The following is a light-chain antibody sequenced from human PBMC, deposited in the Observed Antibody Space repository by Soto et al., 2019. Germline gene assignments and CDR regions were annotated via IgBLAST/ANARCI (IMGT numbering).Light chain of an antibody. J-gene: IGKJ1*01. CDR1: QSISNS. V-gene: IGKV1-39*01. Sequence: DIQLTQSPSSPSASVGDRVTITCRASQSISNSLNWYQQKPGKAPNLLIYGTSSLQNGVPSRFGGSGSGTDFTLIISSLQREDFATYYCQQSYSSSWTFGQGTKVDIK. CDR2: GTS. CDR3: QQSYSSSWT.